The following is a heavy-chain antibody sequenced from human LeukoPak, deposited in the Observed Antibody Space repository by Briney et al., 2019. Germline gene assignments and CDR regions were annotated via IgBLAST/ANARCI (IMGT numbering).Heavy chain of an antibody. CDR2: INPNTGAT. D-gene: IGHD3-22*01. CDR3: VRTVLYYDSSGWPDF. V-gene: IGHV1-2*02. CDR1: GYTFTGYY. Sequence: ASVKVSCKASGYTFTGYYLNWVRQAPGQGLEWMGWINPNTGATNYAQKFQGRITMTRDTSISTVYMELSRLRSDDTAVYYCVRTVLYYDSSGWPDFWGQGTLVTVSS. J-gene: IGHJ4*02.